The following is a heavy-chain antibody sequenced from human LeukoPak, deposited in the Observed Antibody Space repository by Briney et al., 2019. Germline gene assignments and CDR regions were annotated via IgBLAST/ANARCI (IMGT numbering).Heavy chain of an antibody. CDR1: GFTFSSYE. Sequence: GGSLRLSCAASGFTFSSYEMNWVRQAPGKGLEWVSYISSSGSTIYYADSVRGRFTISRDNYTLYLQMNSLRAEDTAVYYCARDRGCSGGSCYGIIDYWGQGTLVTVSS. CDR2: ISSSGSTI. J-gene: IGHJ4*02. D-gene: IGHD2-15*01. V-gene: IGHV3-48*03. CDR3: ARDRGCSGGSCYGIIDY.